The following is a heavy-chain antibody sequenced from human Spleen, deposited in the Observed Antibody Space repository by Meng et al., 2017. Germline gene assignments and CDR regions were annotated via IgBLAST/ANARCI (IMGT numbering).Heavy chain of an antibody. CDR2: NNGGNGNT. D-gene: IGHD2-15*01. Sequence: QVQLVQSGAEVKKPGASVKVSCKASGYTFTNYAMHWVRQAPGQRLEWMGWNNGGNGNTKYSQKFQGRVTITRDTSASTAYMELSSLRSEDTAVYYCARGEGYCSGGRCYRWFDPWGQGTLVTVSS. J-gene: IGHJ5*02. CDR1: GYTFTNYA. CDR3: ARGEGYCSGGRCYRWFDP. V-gene: IGHV1-3*01.